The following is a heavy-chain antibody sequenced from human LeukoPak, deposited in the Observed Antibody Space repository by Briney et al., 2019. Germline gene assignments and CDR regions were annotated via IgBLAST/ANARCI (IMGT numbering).Heavy chain of an antibody. CDR2: IYYSRST. CDR3: ASSPAEPIYGSGSYYNF. CDR1: GGSISSGDYY. D-gene: IGHD3-10*01. Sequence: SETLSLTCTVSGGSISSGDYYWRWIRQPPGKGLEWIGYIYYSRSTYYNPSLMSRVTISVDTSKNQFSLKLSSVTAADTAVYYCASSPAEPIYGSGSYYNFWGQGTLVTVSS. V-gene: IGHV4-30-4*01. J-gene: IGHJ4*02.